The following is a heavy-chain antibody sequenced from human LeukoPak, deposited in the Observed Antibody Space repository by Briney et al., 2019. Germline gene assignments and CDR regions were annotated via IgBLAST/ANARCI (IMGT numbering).Heavy chain of an antibody. CDR2: INSEGSST. D-gene: IGHD4-11*01. V-gene: IGHV3-74*01. CDR1: GFTLSRYG. J-gene: IGHJ4*02. CDR3: ARDKRGDYSMDY. Sequence: GGSLRLSCAASGFTLSRYGMNWVRQAPGKGLVWVSRINSEGSSTTYADSVKGRFTISRDNSRYTLYLQMNSLRPEDTAVYYCARDKRGDYSMDYWGQGTLVTVSS.